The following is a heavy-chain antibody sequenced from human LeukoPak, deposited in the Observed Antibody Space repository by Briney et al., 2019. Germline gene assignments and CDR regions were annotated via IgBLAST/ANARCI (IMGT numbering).Heavy chain of an antibody. CDR1: GFTFSDYG. Sequence: PGRSLRLSCAASGFTFSDYGMHWVRQAPGKGLEWVAVISYDGSNKYYADSVKGRFTISRDNSKNTLYLQMNSLRAEDTAVYYCARDIGRITMVRGVIRYGMDVWGQGTTVTVSS. J-gene: IGHJ6*02. V-gene: IGHV3-30*03. CDR3: ARDIGRITMVRGVIRYGMDV. CDR2: ISYDGSNK. D-gene: IGHD3-10*01.